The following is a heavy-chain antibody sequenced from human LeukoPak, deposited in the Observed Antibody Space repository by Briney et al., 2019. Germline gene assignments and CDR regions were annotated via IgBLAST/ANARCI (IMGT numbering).Heavy chain of an antibody. Sequence: GRSLRLSCAASGFTFSTYAIHWVRQAPGKGLEWVAVIWFDGSEQYYADSVKGRFIISRDNSKSTSNLQLNSLRAEDTAVYYCARATASNWFDPWGQGTLVTVSS. V-gene: IGHV3-33*01. CDR1: GFTFSTYA. J-gene: IGHJ5*02. CDR2: IWFDGSEQ. CDR3: ARATASNWFDP. D-gene: IGHD2-21*01.